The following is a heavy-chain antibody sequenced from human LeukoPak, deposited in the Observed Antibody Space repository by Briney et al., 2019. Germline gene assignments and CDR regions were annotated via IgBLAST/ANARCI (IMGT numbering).Heavy chain of an antibody. CDR1: GGSISRSSYY. V-gene: IGHV4-39*01. CDR2: IHYSGNT. D-gene: IGHD2-2*01. J-gene: IGHJ6*03. Sequence: SETLSLTCTVSGGSISRSSYYWGWIRQPPGKGLEWIGSIHYSGNTYYNPSLKSRVTISVDTSKNQFSLKLTSVTAADTAVYYCARQRCSSTSCRYYYYYMDVWGKGTTVTVSS. CDR3: ARQRCSSTSCRYYYYYMDV.